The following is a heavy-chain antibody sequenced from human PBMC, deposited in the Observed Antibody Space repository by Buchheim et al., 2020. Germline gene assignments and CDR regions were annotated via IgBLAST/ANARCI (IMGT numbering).Heavy chain of an antibody. CDR3: AKDVAPGSGFYFNSDY. J-gene: IGHJ4*02. V-gene: IGHV3-23*04. Sequence: EVQLVESGGGFVHPGGSLRLSCAASEFTFSNYAMNWVRQAPGKGLEWVSAISGSGAYTYYADSVKGRFTITRDNSKNTLFLPMNSLRAEDTAVYYCAKDVAPGSGFYFNSDYWGQGTL. CDR2: ISGSGAYT. CDR1: EFTFSNYA. D-gene: IGHD3-22*01.